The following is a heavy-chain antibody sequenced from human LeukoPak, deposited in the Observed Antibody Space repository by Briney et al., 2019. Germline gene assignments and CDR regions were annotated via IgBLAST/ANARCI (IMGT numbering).Heavy chain of an antibody. CDR3: ARRAVGATGYFDY. J-gene: IGHJ4*02. V-gene: IGHV5-10-1*01. CDR1: GYSITNYW. D-gene: IGHD1-26*01. CDR2: IDPSDSYT. Sequence: HGESLRISCKGSGYSITNYWISWVRQMPGKGLEWMGRIDPSDSYTNYSPSFQGHVTISADKSILTAYLQWSSLKASDTAMYYCARRAVGATGYFDYWGQGTLVTVSS.